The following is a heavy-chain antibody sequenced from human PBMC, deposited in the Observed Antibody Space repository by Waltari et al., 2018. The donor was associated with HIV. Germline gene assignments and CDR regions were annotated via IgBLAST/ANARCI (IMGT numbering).Heavy chain of an antibody. D-gene: IGHD6-19*01. V-gene: IGHV1-24*01. CDR2: FDPEDGET. CDR3: ATTSVYSSGWTGGY. CDR1: GYTLTELS. Sequence: QVQLVQSGAEVKKPGASVKVSCKVSGYTLTELSMHWVRQAPGKGLEWMGGFDPEDGETIYARKVQGRVTRTEDTSTDTAYMGLSSLRSEDTAVYYCATTSVYSSGWTGGYWGQGTLVTVSS. J-gene: IGHJ4*02.